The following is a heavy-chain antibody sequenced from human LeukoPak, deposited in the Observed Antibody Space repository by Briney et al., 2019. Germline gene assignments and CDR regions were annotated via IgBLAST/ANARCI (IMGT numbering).Heavy chain of an antibody. Sequence: GGSLRLSCAASGFTFSTYAMTWVRQAPGKGLEWVSLISGTGGSTYYADSVKGRFTISRDNSKNTLYLQMNSLRAEDTAVYYCARDPGIPAAGTVGYFDYWGQGTLVTVSS. CDR2: ISGTGGST. J-gene: IGHJ4*02. CDR3: ARDPGIPAAGTVGYFDY. D-gene: IGHD6-13*01. V-gene: IGHV3-23*01. CDR1: GFTFSTYA.